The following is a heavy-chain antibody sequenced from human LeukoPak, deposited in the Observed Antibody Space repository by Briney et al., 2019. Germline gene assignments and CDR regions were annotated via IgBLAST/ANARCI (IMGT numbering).Heavy chain of an antibody. V-gene: IGHV3-21*01. D-gene: IGHD5/OR15-5a*01. CDR1: GFTFSSYS. CDR2: ISSSSSYI. J-gene: IGHJ1*01. Sequence: GGSLRLSCAASGFTFSSYSMNWVRQAPGNGLEWVSSISSSSSYIYYADSVKGRFTISRDNAKNSLYLQMNSLRAEDTAVYYCASVYVGFFCQHWGQGTLVTVSS. CDR3: ASVYVGFFCQH.